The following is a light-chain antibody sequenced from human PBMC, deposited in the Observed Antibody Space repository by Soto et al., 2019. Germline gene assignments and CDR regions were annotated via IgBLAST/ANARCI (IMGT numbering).Light chain of an antibody. Sequence: QSALTQPASVSGSPGQSITISCSGTSSDVGGYDHVSWYQQHPGKGPKLIIHEVDNRPSGVSLRFSGSKSGDTASLTISGLHPEDEADYYCSSYSCSSTIYLFGNGTKLTV. J-gene: IGLJ1*01. CDR2: EVD. V-gene: IGLV2-14*01. CDR1: SSDVGGYDH. CDR3: SSYSCSSTIYL.